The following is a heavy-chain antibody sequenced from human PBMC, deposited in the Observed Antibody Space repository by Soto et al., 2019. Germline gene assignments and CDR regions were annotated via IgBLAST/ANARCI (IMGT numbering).Heavy chain of an antibody. Sequence: GESLKISCKGSGYSFTSYWIGWVRQMPGKGLEWMGIIYPGDSDTRYSPSFQGQVTISADKSISNAYLQWSSLKASDTAMYYCARTLKYSSTERLFDYWGQGTLVTVSS. V-gene: IGHV5-51*01. CDR1: GYSFTSYW. CDR2: IYPGDSDT. J-gene: IGHJ4*02. CDR3: ARTLKYSSTERLFDY. D-gene: IGHD6-19*01.